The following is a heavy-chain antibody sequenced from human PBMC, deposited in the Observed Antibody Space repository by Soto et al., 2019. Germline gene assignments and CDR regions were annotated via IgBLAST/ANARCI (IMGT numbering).Heavy chain of an antibody. CDR2: IYYSGTT. J-gene: IGHJ6*02. CDR1: GGSISSGEYY. Sequence: QVQLQESGPGLVKPSQTLSLTCTVSGGSISSGEYYWSWIRQPPGKGLEWIGNIYYSGTTYYNPSLKSRVTISVDTSKNQFSLKLSSVTVADTAVYYCARDGGFCTNGVCPVYYYYGMDVWGQGTTVTVSS. CDR3: ARDGGFCTNGVCPVYYYYGMDV. D-gene: IGHD2-8*01. V-gene: IGHV4-30-4*01.